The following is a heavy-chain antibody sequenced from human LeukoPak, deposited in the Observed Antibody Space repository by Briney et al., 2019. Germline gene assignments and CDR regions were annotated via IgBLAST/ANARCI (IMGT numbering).Heavy chain of an antibody. V-gene: IGHV1-18*01. Sequence: ASVKVSCKASGYTFTSYGISWVRQAPGQGLEWMGWISAYNGNTNYAQKLQGRVTMTTDTSTSTAYMELRSLRSDDTAVYYCARAYYYDSSGYSSDAFDIWGQGTMVTVSS. CDR2: ISAYNGNT. CDR1: GYTFTSYG. CDR3: ARAYYYDSSGYSSDAFDI. D-gene: IGHD3-22*01. J-gene: IGHJ3*02.